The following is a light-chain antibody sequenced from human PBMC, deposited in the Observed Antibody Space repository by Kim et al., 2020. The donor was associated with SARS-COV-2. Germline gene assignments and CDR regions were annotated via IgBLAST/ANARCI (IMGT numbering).Light chain of an antibody. V-gene: IGLV2-8*01. J-gene: IGLJ2*01. Sequence: SVPCPRTGTSSDVGAYDNVSWYQHRPGKAPKGMFYVVSERPSGVPDRFSGSKSGNQASLTVSGLQTENEADYYCASYAGSNPYVFGGGTQLTVL. CDR1: SSDVGAYDN. CDR3: ASYAGSNPYV. CDR2: VVS.